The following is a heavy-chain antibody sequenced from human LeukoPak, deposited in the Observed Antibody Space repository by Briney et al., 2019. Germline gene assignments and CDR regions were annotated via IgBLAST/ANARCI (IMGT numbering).Heavy chain of an antibody. CDR1: GFTFSSYG. V-gene: IGHV3-30*18. Sequence: PGRSLGLSCAASGFTFSSYGMHWVRQAPGKGLEWVAVISYDGSNKYYADSVKGRFTISRDNSKNTLYLQMNSLRAEDTAVYYCAKIYSYGYFDYWGQGTLVTVSS. CDR3: AKIYSYGYFDY. J-gene: IGHJ4*02. CDR2: ISYDGSNK. D-gene: IGHD5-18*01.